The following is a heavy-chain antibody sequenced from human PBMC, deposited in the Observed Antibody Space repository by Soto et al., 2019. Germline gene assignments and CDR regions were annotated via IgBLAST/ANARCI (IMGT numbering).Heavy chain of an antibody. V-gene: IGHV4-39*01. CDR2: VYYSGDA. Sequence: SETLSLTCAVSGVSIHNSHSFWGWIRQPPGKGLEFIGSVYYSGDANYNPSLKSRVTVSIDTSNNQFSLRVNSVTAADTAVYYCGRVVEGATRHTDFDSWGQGILVTVSS. CDR1: GVSIHNSHSF. J-gene: IGHJ5*01. D-gene: IGHD2-15*01. CDR3: GRVVEGATRHTDFDS.